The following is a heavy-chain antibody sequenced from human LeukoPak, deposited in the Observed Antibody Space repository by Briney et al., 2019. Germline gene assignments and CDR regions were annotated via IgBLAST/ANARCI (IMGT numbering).Heavy chain of an antibody. CDR2: ITTNGGIT. D-gene: IGHD5-18*01. Sequence: PGGSLRLSCAASGFIFSNYDMHWVRQAPGKGLKYVSHITTNGGITYYAISVKGRFTISRDNSKNTLYLQMGSLRAEDMAVYYCARGRGYIYGYDYWGQGTLVTVSS. V-gene: IGHV3-64*01. CDR1: GFIFSNYD. CDR3: ARGRGYIYGYDY. J-gene: IGHJ4*02.